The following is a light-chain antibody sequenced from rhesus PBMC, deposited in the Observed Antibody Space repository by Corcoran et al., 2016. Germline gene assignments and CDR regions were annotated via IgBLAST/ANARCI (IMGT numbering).Light chain of an antibody. V-gene: IGKV1-33*01. CDR2: AAS. CDR1: QGISNW. CDR3: QQLNSHPFT. Sequence: DIQMTQSPSSLSASVGDRVTITCQASQGISNWLAWYQQKPGKAPKLLVYAASNLQSGVPSRFSGSGYWTDFTLTFSSLQPEDSEAYYCQQLNSHPFTFGPGTKLDIK. J-gene: IGKJ3*01.